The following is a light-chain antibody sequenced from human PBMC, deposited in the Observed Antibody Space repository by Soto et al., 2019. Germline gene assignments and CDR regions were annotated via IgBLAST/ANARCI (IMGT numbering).Light chain of an antibody. CDR2: GNS. Sequence: QSVLTQPPSVSGAPGQRVTISCTGSSSNIGAGYDVHWYRQFPGTAPKLLIHGNSNRPSGVPDRFSGSKSGTSASLAITGLRAEDEAGYYCQSYDSSLSAYVFGIGTKLTVL. V-gene: IGLV1-40*01. CDR3: QSYDSSLSAYV. CDR1: SSNIGAGYD. J-gene: IGLJ1*01.